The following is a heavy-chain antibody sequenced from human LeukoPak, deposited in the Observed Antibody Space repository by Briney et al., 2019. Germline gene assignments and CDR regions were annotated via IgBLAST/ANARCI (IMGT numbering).Heavy chain of an antibody. V-gene: IGHV1-8*01. D-gene: IGHD3-10*02. Sequence: ASVKVSCKASGYTFTSYDINWVRQATGQGLEWMGWMNPNSGNTGYAQKFQGRVTMTRNTSISTAYMELSSLRSEDTAVYYCARLGSGSYYPNYYYYGMGVWGQGTTVTVSS. CDR3: ARLGSGSYYPNYYYYGMGV. J-gene: IGHJ6*02. CDR1: GYTFTSYD. CDR2: MNPNSGNT.